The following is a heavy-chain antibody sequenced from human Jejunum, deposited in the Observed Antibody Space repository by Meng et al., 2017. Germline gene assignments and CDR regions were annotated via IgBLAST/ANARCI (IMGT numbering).Heavy chain of an antibody. CDR2: IYHSGTT. Sequence: QVQLQEAGPGLVKPCGTLSLICAVSGDSISSSYWWSWVRQSPGKGLEWIGEIYHSGTTNYNPSLKSRVALSVDKSKNQFSLNLSSVTAADTAVYFCARDFEALNGVWGQGTLVTVSS. CDR3: ARDFEALNGV. D-gene: IGHD2-8*01. J-gene: IGHJ1*01. CDR1: GDSISSSYW. V-gene: IGHV4-4*02.